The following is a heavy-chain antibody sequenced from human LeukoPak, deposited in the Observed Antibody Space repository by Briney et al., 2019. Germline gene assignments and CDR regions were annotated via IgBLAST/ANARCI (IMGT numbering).Heavy chain of an antibody. Sequence: GGSLRLSCAASGFTFSYYSMNWVRQAPGKGLEWDSYISSSSTAIYYADSEKGRFTISRDNAKNSLYLQINSLRDEDTAVYYCARDRAGYYYGSGSAYGMDVWGQGTTVTVS. D-gene: IGHD3-10*01. J-gene: IGHJ6*02. CDR2: ISSSSTAI. V-gene: IGHV3-48*02. CDR1: GFTFSYYS. CDR3: ARDRAGYYYGSGSAYGMDV.